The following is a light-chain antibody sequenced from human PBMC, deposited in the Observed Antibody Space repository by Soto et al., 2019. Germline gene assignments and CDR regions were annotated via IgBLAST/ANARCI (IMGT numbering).Light chain of an antibody. CDR1: QDISNY. V-gene: IGKV1-33*01. Sequence: DIQMSQSPSSLSASVGDRVTITRQASQDISNYLNWYQQKPGKAPKLLIYDASNLETGVPSRFSGSGSGTDFTFTISSLQPEDIATYYCQQYDNLPSFTFGPGTKVDIK. J-gene: IGKJ3*01. CDR2: DAS. CDR3: QQYDNLPSFT.